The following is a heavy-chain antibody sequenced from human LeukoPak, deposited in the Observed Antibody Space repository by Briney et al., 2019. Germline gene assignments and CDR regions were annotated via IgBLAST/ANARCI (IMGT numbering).Heavy chain of an antibody. J-gene: IGHJ4*02. D-gene: IGHD3-3*01. Sequence: PSETLSLTCAVSGDSISTRNWWIWVRQPPGKGLDWIGEISHGGSTKYNPSLKNRVTISKDNFKNEFSLKLNSVTAADTAVYFCARSAGRWSLDYWGQGALVTVST. V-gene: IGHV4-4*02. CDR2: ISHGGST. CDR3: ARSAGRWSLDY. CDR1: GDSISTRNW.